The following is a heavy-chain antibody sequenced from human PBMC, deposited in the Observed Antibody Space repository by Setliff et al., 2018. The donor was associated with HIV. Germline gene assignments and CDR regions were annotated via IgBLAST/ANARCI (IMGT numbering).Heavy chain of an antibody. Sequence: PGGSLRLSCAASGFSFSAYSMNWVRQAPGKGLEWVSSISTAGSDRFYTDSVKGRFTISRDNAKKSLHLQMNSLRAEDTAVYYCARDFTDTVVGVVPFFDYWGQGTLVTVSS. CDR1: GFSFSAYS. V-gene: IGHV3-21*01. D-gene: IGHD3-3*01. J-gene: IGHJ4*02. CDR2: ISTAGSDR. CDR3: ARDFTDTVVGVVPFFDY.